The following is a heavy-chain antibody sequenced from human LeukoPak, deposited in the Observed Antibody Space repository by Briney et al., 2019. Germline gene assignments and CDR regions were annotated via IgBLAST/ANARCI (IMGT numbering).Heavy chain of an antibody. CDR2: IYYSGNT. Sequence: SETLSLTCTVSGASIAGSSNYWVWIRQPPGTGLEWVGNIYYSGNTYYNPSLKSRVTISVDASQNQFSLNLSSVTAADTAVYYCARDHGAYYYGSGSHGYNYWGQGTLVTVSS. CDR1: GASIAGSSNY. J-gene: IGHJ4*02. D-gene: IGHD3-10*01. CDR3: ARDHGAYYYGSGSHGYNY. V-gene: IGHV4-39*07.